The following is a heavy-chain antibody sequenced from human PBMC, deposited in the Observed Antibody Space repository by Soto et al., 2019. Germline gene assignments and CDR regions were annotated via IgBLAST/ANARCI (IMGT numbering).Heavy chain of an antibody. CDR3: TTDQVGGQRYFDWLFDY. D-gene: IGHD3-9*01. CDR1: GFTFSNAW. V-gene: IGHV3-15*01. CDR2: IKSKTDGGTT. Sequence: PGGSLRLSCAASGFTFSNAWMSWVRQAPGKGLEWVGRIKSKTDGGTTDYAAPVKGRFTISRDDSKNTLYLQMNSLKTEDTAVYYCTTDQVGGQRYFDWLFDYWGQGTLVTVSS. J-gene: IGHJ4*02.